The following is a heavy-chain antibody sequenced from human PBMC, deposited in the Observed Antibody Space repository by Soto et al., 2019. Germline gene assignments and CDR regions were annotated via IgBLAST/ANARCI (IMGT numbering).Heavy chain of an antibody. D-gene: IGHD5-12*01. CDR3: ARHSGHIFFDY. V-gene: IGHV4-39*01. J-gene: IGHJ4*02. CDR2: IYYSGST. Sequence: SETLSLTCTVSGGSISSSSYYWGWIRQPPGKGLEWIGSIYYSGSTYYNPSLKSRVTISVDTSKNQFSLKLSSVTAADTAVYYYARHSGHIFFDYWGQGTLVTVSS. CDR1: GGSISSSSYY.